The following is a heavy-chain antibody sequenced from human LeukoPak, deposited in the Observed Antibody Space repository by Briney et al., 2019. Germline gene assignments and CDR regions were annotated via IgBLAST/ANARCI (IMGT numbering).Heavy chain of an antibody. CDR2: IYPDDSDT. D-gene: IGHD6-19*01. V-gene: IGHV5-51*01. CDR1: GYTYASYW. Sequence: GESLKISCKGSGYTYASYWIGWVRQKPGKGLESMGFIYPDDSDTRYSPSFEGQVTISADKSITTAYLQWNSLKASDTAIYYCARHKAGNGWDLDYWGQGTLVTVSS. J-gene: IGHJ4*02. CDR3: ARHKAGNGWDLDY.